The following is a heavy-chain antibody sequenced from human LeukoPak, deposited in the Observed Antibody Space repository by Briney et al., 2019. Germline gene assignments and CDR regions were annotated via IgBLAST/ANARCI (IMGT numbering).Heavy chain of an antibody. CDR3: ARESPHSSGWDNSLDI. CDR2: IIPMLEIT. Sequence: ASVKVSCKASGGTFNTYTFHWVRQAPGQGLEWVGRIIPMLEITNYPQKLQGRVTITADESTSAAYMELSSLTSEDTAVYYCARESPHSSGWDNSLDIWGQGTMVTVPS. J-gene: IGHJ3*02. V-gene: IGHV1-69*04. D-gene: IGHD6-19*01. CDR1: GGTFNTYT.